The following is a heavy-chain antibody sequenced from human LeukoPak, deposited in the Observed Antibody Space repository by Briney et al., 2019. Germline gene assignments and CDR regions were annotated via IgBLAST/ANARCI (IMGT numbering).Heavy chain of an antibody. D-gene: IGHD5-18*01. Sequence: GGSLRLSCAASGFTFSSYGMHWVRQAPGKGLEWVAVISYDGSNKYYADSVKGGFTISRDNSKNTLYLQMNSLRAEDTAGYYCAKVDTAMVVDYWGQGTLVTVSS. J-gene: IGHJ4*02. CDR2: ISYDGSNK. CDR3: AKVDTAMVVDY. CDR1: GFTFSSYG. V-gene: IGHV3-30*18.